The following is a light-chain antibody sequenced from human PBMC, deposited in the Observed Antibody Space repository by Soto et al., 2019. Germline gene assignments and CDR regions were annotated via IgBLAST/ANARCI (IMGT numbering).Light chain of an antibody. J-gene: IGKJ4*01. V-gene: IGKV1-13*02. CDR1: QGIGSA. Sequence: AIQLTQSPSSLSASIGARVTITCRARQGIGSALAWYQQAPGKPPKLLIFDASTLENGVPSRFSGGGSGTDFTLTISSLQPEDFATYYCLLFNTYPQAFGGGTKVEIK. CDR2: DAS. CDR3: LLFNTYPQA.